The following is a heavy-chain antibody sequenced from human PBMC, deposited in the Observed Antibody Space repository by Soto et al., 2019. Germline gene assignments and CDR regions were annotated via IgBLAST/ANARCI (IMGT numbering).Heavy chain of an antibody. D-gene: IGHD3-10*01. J-gene: IGHJ6*03. V-gene: IGHV4-34*01. CDR2: INDSGDI. CDR3: ARGLILWFGELSRRGGYYYYMDG. CDR1: GGSFSGYQ. Sequence: QVQLQQWGAGLLKPSETLSLTCAVYGGSFSGYQWSWIRQTPGKGLEWIGGINDSGDINYNPSLKSRVTIWVDSHKKQISLRLSSVTAADTAVYYCARGLILWFGELSRRGGYYYYMDGWGKGTTVTVSS.